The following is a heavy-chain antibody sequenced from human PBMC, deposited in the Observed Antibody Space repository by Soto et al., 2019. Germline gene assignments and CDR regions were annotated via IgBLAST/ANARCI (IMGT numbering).Heavy chain of an antibody. Sequence: GGSLRLSCAASGFTFSSYAMSWVRQAPGKGLEWVSAISGSGGSTYYADSVKGRFTISRDNSKNTLYLQMNSLRAEDKAVYYCAKDPSGAVAGFYDYYGMDVWGQGTTVTVSS. J-gene: IGHJ6*02. CDR3: AKDPSGAVAGFYDYYGMDV. CDR2: ISGSGGST. CDR1: GFTFSSYA. V-gene: IGHV3-23*01. D-gene: IGHD6-19*01.